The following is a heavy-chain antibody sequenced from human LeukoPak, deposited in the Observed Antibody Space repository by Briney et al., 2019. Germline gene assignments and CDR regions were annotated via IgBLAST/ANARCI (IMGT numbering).Heavy chain of an antibody. D-gene: IGHD5-18*01. Sequence: SETLSLTCAVYGGSFSGYYWSWIRQPPGKGLEWIGEINHSGSTNYNPSLKSRVTISVDTSKNQFSLKLSSVTAADTAVYYCARRTSYGYFYGWFDPWGQGTLVTVSS. J-gene: IGHJ5*02. CDR1: GGSFSGYY. CDR2: INHSGST. CDR3: ARRTSYGYFYGWFDP. V-gene: IGHV4-34*01.